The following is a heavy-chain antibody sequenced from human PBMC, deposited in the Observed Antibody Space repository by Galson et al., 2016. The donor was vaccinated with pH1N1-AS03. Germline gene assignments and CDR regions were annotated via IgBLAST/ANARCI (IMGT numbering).Heavy chain of an antibody. J-gene: IGHJ3*02. CDR2: IIPIFGTR. CDR3: ARGSYSSGWYRGRNAFDI. CDR1: GGTFGSYA. Sequence: SVKVSCKASGGTFGSYAVSWVRQAPGQGLEWMGGIIPIFGTRHYAQGFQGRVTITADESTTTASMELSRLRFEDTAMYYCARGSYSSGWYRGRNAFDIWGQGTMVTVSS. D-gene: IGHD6-19*01. V-gene: IGHV1-69*13.